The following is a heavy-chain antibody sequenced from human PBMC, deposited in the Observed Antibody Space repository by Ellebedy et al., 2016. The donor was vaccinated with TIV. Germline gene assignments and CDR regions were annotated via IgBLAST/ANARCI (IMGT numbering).Heavy chain of an antibody. CDR3: ARHIDTTSLTPFDY. Sequence: GESLKISCAASGFTFSSYSMNWVRQAPGKGLEWLSYISSNSIYTNYANSVKGRFTISRDNAKNSLYLQLNSLGAEDTAVYFCARHIDTTSLTPFDYWGQGTLVTVSS. J-gene: IGHJ4*02. D-gene: IGHD1-26*01. CDR1: GFTFSSYS. CDR2: ISSNSIYT. V-gene: IGHV3-21*05.